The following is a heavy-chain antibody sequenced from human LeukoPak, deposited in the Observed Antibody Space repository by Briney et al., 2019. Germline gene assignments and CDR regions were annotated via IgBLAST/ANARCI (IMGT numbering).Heavy chain of an antibody. CDR3: ARAYVWGSYRAFDI. V-gene: IGHV4-30-2*01. CDR2: IYHSGST. D-gene: IGHD3-16*01. CDR1: GGSISSGGYS. Sequence: SETLSFTCAVSGGSISSGGYSWSWIRQPPGKGLEWIGYIYHSGSTYYNPSLKSRVTISVDRSKNQFSLKLSSVTAADTAVYYCARAYVWGSYRAFDIWGQGTMVTVSS. J-gene: IGHJ3*02.